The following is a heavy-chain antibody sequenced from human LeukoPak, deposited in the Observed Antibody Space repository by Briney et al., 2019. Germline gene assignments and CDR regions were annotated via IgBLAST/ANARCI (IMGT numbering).Heavy chain of an antibody. V-gene: IGHV4-31*03. J-gene: IGHJ4*01. Sequence: SQTLSLTCTVSGGSISSGGYYWTWIRQPPGKGLEWIGYMSQSGSTYYNPSLKSRVTISVDTSKSQFSLKLTSVTAADTAVYYCARDWSGPYYFDYWGQGTLVTVSS. CDR3: ARDWSGPYYFDY. CDR1: GGSISSGGYY. D-gene: IGHD3-3*01. CDR2: MSQSGST.